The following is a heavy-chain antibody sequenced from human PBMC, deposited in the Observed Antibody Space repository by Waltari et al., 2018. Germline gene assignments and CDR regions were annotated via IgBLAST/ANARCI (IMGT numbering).Heavy chain of an antibody. CDR3: ARDGTASKYNFDY. D-gene: IGHD1-26*01. J-gene: IGHJ4*02. CDR2: IYHSGST. Sequence: QVQLQESGPGLVKPSGTLSLTCAVTGGSISSSNWWIWVRQPPGKGLECIEEIYHSGSTNYNPSRKSRVTITVDKSKNQFSLKLSSVTAADTAVYYCARDGTASKYNFDYWGQGTLVTVSS. V-gene: IGHV4-4*02. CDR1: GGSISSSNW.